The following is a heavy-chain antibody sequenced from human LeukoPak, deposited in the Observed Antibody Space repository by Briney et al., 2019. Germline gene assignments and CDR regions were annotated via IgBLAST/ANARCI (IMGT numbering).Heavy chain of an antibody. Sequence: GGSLRLSCAASGFTFSSYAMHWVRQAPGKGLEWVAVISYDGSNKYYADSVKGRFTISRDNSKNTLYLQMNSLRAEDTAVYYCARGGPYTLNWFDPWGQGTLVTVPS. CDR3: ARGGPYTLNWFDP. CDR2: ISYDGSNK. V-gene: IGHV3-30*04. J-gene: IGHJ5*02. CDR1: GFTFSSYA.